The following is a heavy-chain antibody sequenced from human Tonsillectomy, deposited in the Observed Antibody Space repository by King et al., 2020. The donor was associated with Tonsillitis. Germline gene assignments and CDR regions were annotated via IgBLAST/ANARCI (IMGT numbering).Heavy chain of an antibody. CDR2: IRYDGNNK. J-gene: IGHJ4*02. Sequence: QLVQSGGGVVQPGGSLRLSCAASGFTFSNYGMHWVRQAPGKGLEWVAFIRYDGNNKYSADSVKGRFTISRDNSKNTLYLQMNSLRTEDTAVYYCAKDGWTVTTSGVMIDYWGQGTLVTVSS. V-gene: IGHV3-30*02. CDR3: AKDGWTVTTSGVMIDY. CDR1: GFTFSNYG. D-gene: IGHD4-17*01.